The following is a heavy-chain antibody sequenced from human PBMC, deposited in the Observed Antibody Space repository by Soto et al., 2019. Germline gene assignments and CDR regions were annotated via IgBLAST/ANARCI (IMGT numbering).Heavy chain of an antibody. D-gene: IGHD2-15*01. J-gene: IGHJ4*02. CDR1: GFMISSYA. V-gene: IGHV3-23*01. Sequence: EVQLLESGGGLVQPGGSLRLSCAASGFMISSYAMTWVRQAPGKGLEWVSSISDSGSSTYHADSVKGRFTISRDNSKNNLYLQMNSLRAEDTAVYYCAKGPTMGHCTGGNCYGDYWGQGTLVTVSS. CDR2: ISDSGSST. CDR3: AKGPTMGHCTGGNCYGDY.